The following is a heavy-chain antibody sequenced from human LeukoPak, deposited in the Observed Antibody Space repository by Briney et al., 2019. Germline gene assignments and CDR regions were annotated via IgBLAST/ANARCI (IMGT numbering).Heavy chain of an antibody. V-gene: IGHV1-46*01. J-gene: IGHJ4*02. CDR3: ARGLPYYYDSSGYGQYYFDY. CDR2: INPSGGST. CDR1: GYTFTSYY. Sequence: ASVKVSCKASGYTFTSYYMHWVRQAPGQGLEWMGIINPSGGSTSYAQKFQGRVTMTRDTSTSTVYMELSSLRSEDTAVYYCARGLPYYYDSSGYGQYYFDYWGQGTLVTVSS. D-gene: IGHD3-22*01.